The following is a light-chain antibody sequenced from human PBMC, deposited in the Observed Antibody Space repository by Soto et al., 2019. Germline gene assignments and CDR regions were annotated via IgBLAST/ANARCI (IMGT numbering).Light chain of an antibody. Sequence: EIVLTQSPGSLSLSPGEGATLSCRASQSVDSNYLAWYQQKPGQAPRLLIYGASSRATGIPDRFSGSGSGTDFTLTISRLEPEDFAVYYCQQYGSSSWTFGQGTKVDIK. V-gene: IGKV3-20*01. CDR1: QSVDSNY. CDR2: GAS. J-gene: IGKJ1*01. CDR3: QQYGSSSWT.